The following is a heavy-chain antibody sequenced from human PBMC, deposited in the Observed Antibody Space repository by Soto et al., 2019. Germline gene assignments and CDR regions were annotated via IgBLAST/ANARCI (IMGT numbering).Heavy chain of an antibody. CDR2: ISSRSSTI. J-gene: IGHJ6*03. CDR1: GFTFSTYS. D-gene: IGHD3-3*01. Sequence: GVSLRLSCAASGFTFSTYSMNWVRQAPGKGLEWLSYISSRSSTIYYADSVKGRFTISRDNAKNSLYLQMNSLRAEDTAVYYCARAPATADFRSGSNYFYMDVWGKGTTVTVSS. CDR3: ARAPATADFRSGSNYFYMDV. V-gene: IGHV3-48*01.